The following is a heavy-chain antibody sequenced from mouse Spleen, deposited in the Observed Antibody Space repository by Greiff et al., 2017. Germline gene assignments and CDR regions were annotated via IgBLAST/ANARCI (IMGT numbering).Heavy chain of an antibody. Sequence: VQLQQPGAELVKPGASVKLSCKASGYTFTSYWMHWVKQRPGQGLEWIGEIDPSDSYTNYNQKFKGKATFTVDKSSSTAYMQLSSLTSEDSAVYYCARSTYDGYYYYFDYWGQGTTLTVSS. CDR3: ARSTYDGYYYYFDY. V-gene: IGHV1-69*02. CDR2: IDPSDSYT. J-gene: IGHJ2*01. CDR1: GYTFTSYW. D-gene: IGHD2-3*01.